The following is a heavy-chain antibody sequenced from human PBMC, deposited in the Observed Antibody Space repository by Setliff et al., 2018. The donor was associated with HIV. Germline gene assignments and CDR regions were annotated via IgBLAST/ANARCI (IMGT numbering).Heavy chain of an antibody. J-gene: IGHJ4*02. Sequence: QSGGSLRLSCAASGFIFSNYRMNWVRQAPGKGLEWVANIKQDGSEKYYVDSVKGRFTISRDNAKNSLYLQMNSLRAEDTAVYYCASVLRYYGSGSYPFGYWGQGTLVTVSS. V-gene: IGHV3-7*01. CDR3: ASVLRYYGSGSYPFGY. D-gene: IGHD3-10*01. CDR1: GFIFSNYR. CDR2: IKQDGSEK.